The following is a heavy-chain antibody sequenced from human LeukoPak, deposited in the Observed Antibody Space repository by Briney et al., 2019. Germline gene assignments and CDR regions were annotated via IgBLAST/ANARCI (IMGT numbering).Heavy chain of an antibody. Sequence: PGRSLRLSCAASGFTFSSYAMHWVRQAPGKGLEWMGGFDPEDGETIYAQKFQGRVTMTEDTSTDTAYMELSSLRSEDTAVYYCATDLRHSSSWYGLDYWGQGTLVTVSS. J-gene: IGHJ4*02. V-gene: IGHV1-24*01. CDR1: GFTFSSYA. CDR2: FDPEDGET. D-gene: IGHD6-13*01. CDR3: ATDLRHSSSWYGLDY.